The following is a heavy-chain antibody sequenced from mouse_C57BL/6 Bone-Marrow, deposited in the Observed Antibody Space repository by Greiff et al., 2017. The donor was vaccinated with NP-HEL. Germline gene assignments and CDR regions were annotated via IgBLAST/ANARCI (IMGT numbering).Heavy chain of an antibody. J-gene: IGHJ3*01. D-gene: IGHD2-3*01. CDR3: ARRGYDGYYAGFAY. CDR2: INPYNGDT. V-gene: IGHV1-20*01. CDR1: GYSFTGYF. Sequence: EVQLQQSGPELVKPGDSVKISCKASGYSFTGYFMNWVMQSHGKSLEWIGRINPYNGDTFYNQKFKGKATVTVDKSSSTAHMELRSLTSEDSAVYYCARRGYDGYYAGFAYWGQGTLVTVSA.